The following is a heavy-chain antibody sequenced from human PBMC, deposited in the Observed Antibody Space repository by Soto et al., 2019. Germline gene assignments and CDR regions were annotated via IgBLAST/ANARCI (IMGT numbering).Heavy chain of an antibody. V-gene: IGHV3-21*01. D-gene: IGHD7-27*01. Sequence: TGGSLRLSCAASGFTFSSYSMNWVRQAPGKGLEWVSSISSSSSYIYYADSVKGRFTISRDNAKNSLYLQMNSLRAEDTAVYYCAKTTGVYNWFDPWGQGTLVTVSS. CDR2: ISSSSSYI. CDR3: AKTTGVYNWFDP. CDR1: GFTFSSYS. J-gene: IGHJ5*02.